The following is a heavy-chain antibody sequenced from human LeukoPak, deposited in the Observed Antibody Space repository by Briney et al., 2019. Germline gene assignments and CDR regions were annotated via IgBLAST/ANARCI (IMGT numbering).Heavy chain of an antibody. CDR3: ARGRYSYGYRYFDY. D-gene: IGHD5-18*01. Sequence: SETLSLTCTVSGGSISSYYWSWIRQPPGKGLEWIRYIYYSGSTNYNPSLKSRVTISVDTSKNQFSLKLSSVTAADTAVYYCARGRYSYGYRYFDYWGQGTLVTVSS. CDR1: GGSISSYY. CDR2: IYYSGST. J-gene: IGHJ4*02. V-gene: IGHV4-59*01.